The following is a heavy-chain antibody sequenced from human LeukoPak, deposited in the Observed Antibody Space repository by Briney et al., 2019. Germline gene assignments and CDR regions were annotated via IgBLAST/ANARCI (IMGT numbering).Heavy chain of an antibody. CDR1: GGSISPYY. J-gene: IGHJ4*02. CDR3: ARHGGDPEYSGTYPFDY. Sequence: SETLSLTCIVSGGSISPYYWSWIRQPPGSGLEWIAYIYYSGSTNYNPSLQSRVTMSLDTSKNQFSLRLSSVTAADTAVYYCARHGGDPEYSGTYPFDYWGQGTLVTVSS. CDR2: IYYSGST. D-gene: IGHD1-26*01. V-gene: IGHV4-59*08.